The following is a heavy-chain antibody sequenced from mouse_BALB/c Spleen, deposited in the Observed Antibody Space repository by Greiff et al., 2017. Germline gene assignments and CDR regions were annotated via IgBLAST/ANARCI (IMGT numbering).Heavy chain of an antibody. J-gene: IGHJ4*01. Sequence: EVKLVESGPGLVKPSQSLSLTCTVTGYSITSDYAWNWIRQFPGNQLEWMGYISYSGSTSYNPSLKSRISITRDTSKNQFFLQLNSVTTEDTATYDCASLYYEYDGGYAMDYWGQGTSVTVSS. D-gene: IGHD2-4*01. CDR2: ISYSGST. V-gene: IGHV3-2*02. CDR1: GYSITSDYA. CDR3: ASLYYEYDGGYAMDY.